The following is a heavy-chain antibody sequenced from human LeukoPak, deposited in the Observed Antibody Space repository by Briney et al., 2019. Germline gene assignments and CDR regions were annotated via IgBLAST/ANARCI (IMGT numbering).Heavy chain of an antibody. V-gene: IGHV3-30-3*01. J-gene: IGHJ4*02. CDR3: AKGDGSGSFLIDS. D-gene: IGHD3-10*01. Sequence: PGGSLRLSCVASGFTFSSKSLHWVRQPPGRGLEWVSFISSDGSRKYYGDFVEGRFTVSRDNSMHTLYLQVDTLRAEDTAMYYCAKGDGSGSFLIDSWGQGTLVTVSS. CDR2: ISSDGSRK. CDR1: GFTFSSKS.